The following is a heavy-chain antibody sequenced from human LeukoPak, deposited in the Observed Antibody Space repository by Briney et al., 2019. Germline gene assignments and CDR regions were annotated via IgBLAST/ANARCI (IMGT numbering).Heavy chain of an antibody. CDR1: GYTFTGYY. V-gene: IGHV1-2*02. D-gene: IGHD3-22*01. CDR2: INPNSGGT. J-gene: IGHJ3*02. CDR3: AREILGLYDSSGYYYGLYAFDI. Sequence: ASVKVSCKASGYTFTGYYMHWVRQAPGQGLEWMGWINPNSGGTKYAQKFQGRVTMTRDRSISTAYMELSRLRSDGTAVYYCAREILGLYDSSGYYYGLYAFDIWGQGTMVTVSS.